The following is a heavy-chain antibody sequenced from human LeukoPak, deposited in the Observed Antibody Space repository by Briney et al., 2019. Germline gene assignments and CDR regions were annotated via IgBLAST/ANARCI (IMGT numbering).Heavy chain of an antibody. V-gene: IGHV3-23*01. CDR2: ISGSGGTT. J-gene: IGHJ4*02. Sequence: GGSLRLSCAASGFTFSSYAMSWVRQAPGKGLEWVSVISGSGGTTYYADSVKGRFTISRDNSKNMLFLQMNSLRAEDTALYYCAKLTSLYFFDYWDQGTLATVSS. CDR3: AKLTSLYFFDY. CDR1: GFTFSSYA.